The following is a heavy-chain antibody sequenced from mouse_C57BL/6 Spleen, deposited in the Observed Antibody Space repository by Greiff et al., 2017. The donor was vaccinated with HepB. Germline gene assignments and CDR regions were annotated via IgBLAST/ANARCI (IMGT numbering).Heavy chain of an antibody. D-gene: IGHD1-1*01. CDR1: GYTFTSYG. CDR3: ARSLTTVVATRYAMDY. Sequence: QVQLKQSGAELARPGASVKLSCKASGYTFTSYGISWVKQRTGQGLEWIGEIYPRSGNTYYNEKFKGKATLTADKSSSTAYMELRSLTSEDSAVYFCARSLTTVVATRYAMDYWGQGTSVTVSS. J-gene: IGHJ4*01. V-gene: IGHV1-81*01. CDR2: IYPRSGNT.